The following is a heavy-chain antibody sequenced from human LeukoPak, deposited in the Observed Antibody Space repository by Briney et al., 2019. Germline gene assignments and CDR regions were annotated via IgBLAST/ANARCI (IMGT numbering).Heavy chain of an antibody. CDR3: AKPLWFGELDY. D-gene: IGHD3-10*01. V-gene: IGHV3-30*18. Sequence: PGGSLRLSCAASGFTFSSYGMHWVRQAPGKGLEWVAVISYDGSNKYYADSVKGRFTISRDNSKSTLYLQMNSLRAEDTAVYYCAKPLWFGELDYWGQGTLVTVSS. CDR1: GFTFSSYG. J-gene: IGHJ4*02. CDR2: ISYDGSNK.